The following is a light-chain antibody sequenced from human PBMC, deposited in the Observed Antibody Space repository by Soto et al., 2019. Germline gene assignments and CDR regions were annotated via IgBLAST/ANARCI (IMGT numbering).Light chain of an antibody. Sequence: DIQMTQSPSTLSASVGDRVTITCRASQSISSWLAWYQQKPGKAPKLLIYDASSLESGVPSRFSGSGSGTEFTLTISSLQPDDFATYYCQQYNSYPLGFGPGNKVDIK. V-gene: IGKV1-5*01. CDR3: QQYNSYPLG. CDR2: DAS. J-gene: IGKJ3*01. CDR1: QSISSW.